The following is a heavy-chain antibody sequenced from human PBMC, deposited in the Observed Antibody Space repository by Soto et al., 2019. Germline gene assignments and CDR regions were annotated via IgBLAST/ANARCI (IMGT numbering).Heavy chain of an antibody. Sequence: QVRLQQWGTGLLKSSETLSLTCAVYGGSFSGYYWSWLRQPPGKGLEWIGEINHSGSTNYNPSLKSRVTISGDSSNNQCSLTLTSIPAAATGVYYCAAANWGHHCFGPWGRGTLVSVSS. CDR3: AAANWGHHCFGP. CDR1: GGSFSGYY. J-gene: IGHJ5*02. CDR2: INHSGST. V-gene: IGHV4-34*01. D-gene: IGHD7-27*01.